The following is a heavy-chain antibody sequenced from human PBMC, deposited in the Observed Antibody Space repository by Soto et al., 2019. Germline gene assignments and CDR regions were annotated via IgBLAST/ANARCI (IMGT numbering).Heavy chain of an antibody. CDR3: ATDRPHGDAFDI. Sequence: ASVKVSCKVSGYTLTELSMHWVRQAPVKGLEWMGGFDPEDGETIYAQKFQGRVTMTEDTSTDTAYMELSSLRSEDTAVYYCATDRPHGDAFDIWGQGTMVTVSS. J-gene: IGHJ3*02. V-gene: IGHV1-24*01. CDR2: FDPEDGET. CDR1: GYTLTELS.